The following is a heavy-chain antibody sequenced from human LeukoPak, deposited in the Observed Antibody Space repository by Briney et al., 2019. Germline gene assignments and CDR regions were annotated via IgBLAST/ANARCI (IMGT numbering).Heavy chain of an antibody. CDR2: ISSNGGST. CDR1: GFTFNNYA. CDR3: ARERGNGFDY. J-gene: IGHJ4*02. Sequence: GGSLRLSCAASGFTFNNYAMHWVRQAPGKGLEYVSAISSNGGSTYYANSVKGRFTISRDNSKNTLYLQMGSLRAEDMAVYYCARERGNGFDYWGQGTLVTVSS. V-gene: IGHV3-64*01. D-gene: IGHD1-1*01.